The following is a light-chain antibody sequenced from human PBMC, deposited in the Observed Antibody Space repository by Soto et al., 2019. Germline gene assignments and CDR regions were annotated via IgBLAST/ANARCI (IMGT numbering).Light chain of an antibody. V-gene: IGKV3-20*01. CDR1: QSVSSSY. CDR3: QQYGSSPIT. J-gene: IGKJ5*01. Sequence: EIVLTQSPGTLSLSPGERATLSCRASQSVSSSYLAWYQQRPGQAPRLLIYGASTRATGIPDRFSGSGSGTDFTLTISRLEPEDFALYYCQQYGSSPITFGQGTRLEIK. CDR2: GAS.